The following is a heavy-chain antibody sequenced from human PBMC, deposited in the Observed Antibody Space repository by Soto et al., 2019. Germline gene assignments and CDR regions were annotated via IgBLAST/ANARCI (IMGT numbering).Heavy chain of an antibody. Sequence: SETLSLTCTVSGGSIGSSSYYWGWIRQSPGKGLEWIGNIYYSGNTFYNPSLQSRVAISVDTSKNQFYLHLSSVTAADTTIFYCASIAAPGTTHFDFWGQGTLVTVSS. J-gene: IGHJ4*02. CDR3: ASIAAPGTTHFDF. CDR2: IYYSGNT. V-gene: IGHV4-39*01. D-gene: IGHD1-1*01. CDR1: GGSIGSSSYY.